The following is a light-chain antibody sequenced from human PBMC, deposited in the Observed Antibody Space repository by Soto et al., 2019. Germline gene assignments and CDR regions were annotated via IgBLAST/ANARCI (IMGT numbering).Light chain of an antibody. Sequence: QSALTQPPSVSGSPGQSVTISCTGTSSDVGYYDHVSWYQQPPGTAPKLMIYEVSNRPSGVPDRFSGSKSGKTASLTISGLQAEDEAAYYCTSYTGSSTYVFGTGTKLTVL. CDR3: TSYTGSSTYV. V-gene: IGLV2-18*02. CDR1: SSDVGYYDH. J-gene: IGLJ1*01. CDR2: EVS.